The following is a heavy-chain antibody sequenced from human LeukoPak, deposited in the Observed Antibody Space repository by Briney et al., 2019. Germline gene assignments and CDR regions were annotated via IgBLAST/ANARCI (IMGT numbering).Heavy chain of an antibody. Sequence: GGSLRLSCAASGFTFSGSAMHWVRQASGKGLEWVGRIRSKANSYATAYAASVKGRFTISRDDSKNTAYLQMNSLKTEDTAVYYCTRWGSDTAMVTGLNYWGQGTLVTVS. V-gene: IGHV3-73*01. CDR3: TRWGSDTAMVTGLNY. D-gene: IGHD5-18*01. CDR1: GFTFSGSA. CDR2: IRSKANSYAT. J-gene: IGHJ4*02.